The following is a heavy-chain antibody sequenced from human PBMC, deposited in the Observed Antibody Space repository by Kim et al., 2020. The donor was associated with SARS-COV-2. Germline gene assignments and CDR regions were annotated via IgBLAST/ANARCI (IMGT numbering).Heavy chain of an antibody. CDR3: ARDSKFDRYNWFDP. J-gene: IGHJ5*02. V-gene: IGHV3-7*01. D-gene: IGHD3-10*01. Sequence: GGSLRLSCAASGFTFSSYWMSWVRQAPGKGLEWVANIKQDGSEKYYVDSVKGRFTISRDNAKNSLYLQMNSLRAEDTAVYYCARDSKFDRYNWFDPWGQGTLVTVSS. CDR1: GFTFSSYW. CDR2: IKQDGSEK.